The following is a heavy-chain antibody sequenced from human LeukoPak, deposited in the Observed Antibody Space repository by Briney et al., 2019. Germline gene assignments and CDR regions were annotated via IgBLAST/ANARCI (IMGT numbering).Heavy chain of an antibody. Sequence: SETLSLTCTVSGGSISSSSYYWGWIRQPPGKGLEWIGSIYYSGSTYYNPSLKSRVTISVDTSKNQFSLKLSSVTAADTAVYYCALHLFGELSYWGQGTLVTVSS. J-gene: IGHJ4*02. CDR1: GGSISSSSYY. D-gene: IGHD3-10*02. CDR2: IYYSGST. V-gene: IGHV4-39*01. CDR3: ALHLFGELSY.